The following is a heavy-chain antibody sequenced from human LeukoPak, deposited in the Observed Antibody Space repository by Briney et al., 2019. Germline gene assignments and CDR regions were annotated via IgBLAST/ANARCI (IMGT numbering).Heavy chain of an antibody. V-gene: IGHV1-2*02. CDR2: INPNSGGT. D-gene: IGHD1/OR15-1a*01. Sequence: ASVKVSCKASGYTFTGYYMHWVRQAPGQGLEWMGWINPNSGGTNYAQKFQGRVTMTRDTSTSTAHMELRSLRSDDTAVYYCARTAPGTNLGGYYYYMDVWGTGTTVTVSS. CDR1: GYTFTGYY. J-gene: IGHJ6*03. CDR3: ARTAPGTNLGGYYYYMDV.